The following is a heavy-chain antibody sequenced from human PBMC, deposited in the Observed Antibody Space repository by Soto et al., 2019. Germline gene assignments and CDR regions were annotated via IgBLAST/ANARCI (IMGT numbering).Heavy chain of an antibody. J-gene: IGHJ3*02. CDR2: ISGSGGST. CDR1: GFTFSSYA. D-gene: IGHD2-15*01. V-gene: IGHV3-23*01. Sequence: GGSLRLSCAASGFTFSSYAMSWVRQAPGKGLEWVSAISGSGGSTYYADSVKGRFTISRDNSKNTLYLQMNSLRAEDTAVYYCAKDKRIRYGGGSAFDIWGQGTMVTVSS. CDR3: AKDKRIRYGGGSAFDI.